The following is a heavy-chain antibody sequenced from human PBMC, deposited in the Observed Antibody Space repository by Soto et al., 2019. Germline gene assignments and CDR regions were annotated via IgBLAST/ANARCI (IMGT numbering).Heavy chain of an antibody. V-gene: IGHV3-7*01. Sequence: GGSLRLSCAASGFTFSSYWMSWVRQAPGKGLEWVANIKQDGSEKYYVDSVKGRFTISRDNAKNSLYLQMNSLRAEDTAVYYCARDPDDFWSPEDYYYYGMDVWGQGTTVTVSS. CDR1: GFTFSSYW. D-gene: IGHD3-3*01. J-gene: IGHJ6*02. CDR2: IKQDGSEK. CDR3: ARDPDDFWSPEDYYYYGMDV.